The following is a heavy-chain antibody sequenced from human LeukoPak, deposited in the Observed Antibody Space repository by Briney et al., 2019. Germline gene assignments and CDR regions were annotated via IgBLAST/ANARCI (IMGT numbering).Heavy chain of an antibody. J-gene: IGHJ4*02. CDR3: ARDEGSSYPFDY. CDR1: GGSISSYY. Sequence: SETLSLTCTVSGGSISSYYWSWIRQPAGKGLEGIGRIYYSGSTYYNPSLKSGVTISVDTSKNQFSLNLSSVTAADTAVYFCARDEGSSYPFDYWGQGTLVTVSS. D-gene: IGHD2-2*01. CDR2: IYYSGST. V-gene: IGHV4-4*07.